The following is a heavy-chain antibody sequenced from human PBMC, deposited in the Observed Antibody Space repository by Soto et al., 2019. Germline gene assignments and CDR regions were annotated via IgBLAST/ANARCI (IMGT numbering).Heavy chain of an antibody. CDR3: MRPAPRGRHYFYFGMDV. D-gene: IGHD3-10*01. J-gene: IGHJ6*02. CDR2: ISGSGGRT. V-gene: IGHV3-23*01. Sequence: EVQLLESGGGLVQPGGSLRLSCAASGFTFSSYAMSWVRQAPGKGLEWVSAISGSGGRTYYADSVKGRFTISRDNSKSTLFLRMNRPRVDDTAVYYCMRPAPRGRHYFYFGMDVWGQGTTVTVSS. CDR1: GFTFSSYA.